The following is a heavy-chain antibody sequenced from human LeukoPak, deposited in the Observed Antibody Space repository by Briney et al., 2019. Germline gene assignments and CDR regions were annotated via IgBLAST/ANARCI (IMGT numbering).Heavy chain of an antibody. CDR1: GYTFTSYY. V-gene: IGHV1-46*01. D-gene: IGHD3-22*01. Sequence: GASVKVSCKASGYTFTSYYMHWVRQAPGQVLVWMGIINPSGGSTSYAQKFQGRVTMTRDTSTSTVYMELSSLRSEDTAVYYCARVGVPYDRSGSFDYWGQGTLVTVSS. J-gene: IGHJ4*02. CDR2: INPSGGST. CDR3: ARVGVPYDRSGSFDY.